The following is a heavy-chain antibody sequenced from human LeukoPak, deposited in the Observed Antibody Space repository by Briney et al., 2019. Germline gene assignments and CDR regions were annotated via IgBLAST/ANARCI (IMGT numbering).Heavy chain of an antibody. Sequence: PSETLSLTCAVYGGSFSGYYWSWIRQPPGKGLEWIGEINHSGSTNYNPSLKSRVTISVATSKNQFSLKLSSVTAADTAVYYCARAIRNFWFDPWGQGTLVTVSS. CDR2: INHSGST. CDR3: ARAIRNFWFDP. D-gene: IGHD4-11*01. CDR1: GGSFSGYY. J-gene: IGHJ5*02. V-gene: IGHV4-34*01.